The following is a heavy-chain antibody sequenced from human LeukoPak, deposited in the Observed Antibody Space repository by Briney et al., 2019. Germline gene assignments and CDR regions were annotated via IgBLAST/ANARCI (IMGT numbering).Heavy chain of an antibody. D-gene: IGHD1-26*01. J-gene: IGHJ4*02. CDR3: AKLVGATMTSDY. V-gene: IGHV3-23*01. CDR1: GFTLSTYV. Sequence: GGSLRLSCAASGFTLSTYVMTWVRQAPGKGLEWVSSISRSGDTTYYGDSVKGRFTISRDNSKNTLYLQMNSLRGDDTAIYYCAKLVGATMTSDYWGQSIVVTVS. CDR2: ISRSGDTT.